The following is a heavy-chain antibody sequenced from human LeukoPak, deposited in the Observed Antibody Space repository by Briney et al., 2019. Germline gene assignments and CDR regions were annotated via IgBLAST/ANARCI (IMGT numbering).Heavy chain of an antibody. V-gene: IGHV3-7*02. D-gene: IGHD5-12*01. CDR2: IKQDGSET. CDR3: AKCGNSGCHLIDY. J-gene: IGHJ4*02. CDR1: GFDFSAYW. Sequence: GGSLRLSCAASGFDFSAYWLSCVRQAPGKGLEWLANIKQDGSETYYVDSVKGRFTISRDNAKNTLILQMNSLRVEDTAVYYCAKCGNSGCHLIDYWGQGTLVTVSS.